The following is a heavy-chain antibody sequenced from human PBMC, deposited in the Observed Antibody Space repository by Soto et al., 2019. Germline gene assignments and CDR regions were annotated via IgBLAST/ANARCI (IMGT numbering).Heavy chain of an antibody. CDR2: ISGSGGST. CDR3: AKSRGYSGYDPFYYGMDV. V-gene: IGHV3-23*01. Sequence: EVQLLESGGGLVQPGGSLRLSCAASGFTFSSYAMSWVRQAPGKGLEWVSAISGSGGSTYYADSVKGRFTISRDNSKNTLYLQMNSLRAEDTAVYYCAKSRGYSGYDPFYYGMDVWGQGTTVTVSS. CDR1: GFTFSSYA. D-gene: IGHD5-12*01. J-gene: IGHJ6*02.